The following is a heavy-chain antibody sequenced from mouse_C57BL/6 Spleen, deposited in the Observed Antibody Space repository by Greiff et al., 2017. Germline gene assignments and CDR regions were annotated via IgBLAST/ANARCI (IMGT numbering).Heavy chain of an antibody. V-gene: IGHV1-80*01. J-gene: IGHJ3*01. CDR1: GYAFSSYW. CDR3: ARGGAYYYGRSSWFAY. Sequence: QVQLQQSGAELVKPGASVKISCKASGYAFSSYWMNWVKQRPGKGLEWIGQIYPGDGDTNYNGKFKGKATLTADKSSSTAYMQRSSLTSEDSAVYFCARGGAYYYGRSSWFAYWGQGTLVGVSA. D-gene: IGHD1-1*01. CDR2: IYPGDGDT.